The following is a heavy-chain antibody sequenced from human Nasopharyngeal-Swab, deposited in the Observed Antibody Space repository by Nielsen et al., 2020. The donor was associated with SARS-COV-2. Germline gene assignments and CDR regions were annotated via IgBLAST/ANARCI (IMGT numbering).Heavy chain of an antibody. CDR2: ISSSGDYI. CDR3: TRDTPAMFAY. Sequence: GGSLRLSCAASGFTFSIYTMNWVRQAPGKGLEWVSAISSSGDYIYHAASVKGRLTISRDNAKNSLYLQMNSLRAEDTAVYYCTRDTPAMFAYWGQGTLVTVSS. V-gene: IGHV3-21*01. CDR1: GFTFSIYT. J-gene: IGHJ4*02.